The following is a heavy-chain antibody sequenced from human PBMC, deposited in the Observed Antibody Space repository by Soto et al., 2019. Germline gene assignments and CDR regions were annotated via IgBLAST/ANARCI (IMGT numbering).Heavy chain of an antibody. CDR3: VSQRTTVPTQAYFDY. CDR1: GGSVTNSSYY. J-gene: IGHJ4*02. V-gene: IGHV4-39*01. D-gene: IGHD4-17*01. Sequence: SETLFLTCTVSGGSVTNSSYYWGWIRQSPGKGLEWIGSVYYRGRSYSKSSVKSRVTISVDTSKNRFSLSLNSVTASDTAVYFCVSQRTTVPTQAYFDYWGPGALVTVSS. CDR2: VYYRGRS.